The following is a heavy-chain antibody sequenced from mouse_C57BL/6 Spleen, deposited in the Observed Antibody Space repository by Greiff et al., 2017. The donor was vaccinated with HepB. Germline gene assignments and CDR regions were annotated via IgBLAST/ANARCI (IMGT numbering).Heavy chain of an antibody. CDR1: GFSLTSYA. V-gene: IGHV2-9-1*01. CDR3: AREGYYDYDGRPFYAMDY. J-gene: IGHJ4*01. Sequence: VQRVESGPGLVAPSQSLSITCTVSGFSLTSYAISWVRQPPGKGLEWLGVIWTGGGTNYNSALKSRLSISKDNSKSQVFLKMDSLQTDDTARYYCAREGYYDYDGRPFYAMDYWGQGTSVTVSS. D-gene: IGHD2-4*01. CDR2: IWTGGGT.